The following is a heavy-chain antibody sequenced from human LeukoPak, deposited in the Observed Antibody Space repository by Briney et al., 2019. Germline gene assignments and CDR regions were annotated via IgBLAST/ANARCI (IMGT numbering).Heavy chain of an antibody. V-gene: IGHV3-30*18. J-gene: IGHJ6*04. CDR1: GFIFSDYG. D-gene: IGHD1-1*01. CDR3: AKTGMLRRVGYLDV. Sequence: GRSLRLSCVASGFIFSDYGIQWVRQAPGKGLEWVAVIAYDGNNTYYGDSVRGRFTISRDNSKKMVYLEMNSLRVEDTAVYYCAKTGMLRRVGYLDVWGKGTAVIVSS. CDR2: IAYDGNNT.